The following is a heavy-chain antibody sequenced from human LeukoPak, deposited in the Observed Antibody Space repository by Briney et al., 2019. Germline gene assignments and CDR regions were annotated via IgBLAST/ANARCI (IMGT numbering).Heavy chain of an antibody. CDR1: GFTFSSYA. Sequence: GGSLRLSCAASGFTFSSYAMSWVRQAPGKGLERVSAISGSGGSTYYADSVKGRFTISRDNSKNTLYLQMNSLRAEDTAVYYCAKADGWYSSGWYEMGYWGQGTLVTVSS. CDR2: ISGSGGST. J-gene: IGHJ4*02. CDR3: AKADGWYSSGWYEMGY. D-gene: IGHD6-19*01. V-gene: IGHV3-23*01.